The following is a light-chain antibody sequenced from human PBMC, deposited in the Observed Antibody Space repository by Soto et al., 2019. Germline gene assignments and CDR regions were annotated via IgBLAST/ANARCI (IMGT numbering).Light chain of an antibody. CDR2: NVN. V-gene: IGLV2-14*03. J-gene: IGLJ1*01. Sequence: SALTQVASVSGSPGQSITISCTGTSSDVGGYDYVSWYQQHPGKAPKLMIYNVNYRPSGVSDRFSGCKSGDTASLTISGLQAEDEANYYCSSYTSSSTYVFGTGTKLTVL. CDR3: SSYTSSSTYV. CDR1: SSDVGGYDY.